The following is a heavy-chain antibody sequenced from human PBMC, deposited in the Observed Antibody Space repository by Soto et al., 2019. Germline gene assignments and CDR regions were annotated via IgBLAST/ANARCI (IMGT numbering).Heavy chain of an antibody. CDR3: ARRRDVWDDVDI. D-gene: IGHD2-21*01. V-gene: IGHV3-64*01. Sequence: EVQLVESGGDLVQPGGSLRLSCAASGFTFSSSAMHWVRQAPGKGLEYVSSISSDGGNTYYANSVKGRFTISRDNSKNILYLQMGRLRAEDMAMYSCARRRDVWDDVDIWGQGKMVTVSS. CDR1: GFTFSSSA. CDR2: ISSDGGNT. J-gene: IGHJ3*02.